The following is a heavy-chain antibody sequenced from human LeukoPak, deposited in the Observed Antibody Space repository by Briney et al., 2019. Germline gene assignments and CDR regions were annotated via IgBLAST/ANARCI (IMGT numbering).Heavy chain of an antibody. V-gene: IGHV3-7*05. CDR1: GFTFSGYW. D-gene: IGHD3-22*01. Sequence: GSLRLSCAASGFTFSGYWMTWVRQAPGKGLEWVANIQQDGSKTYYLDSVKGRFTISRDNAKNSLYLQMNSLRAEDTAVYYCATDSDRRSDYWGQGTLVTVSS. CDR3: ATDSDRRSDY. J-gene: IGHJ4*02. CDR2: IQQDGSKT.